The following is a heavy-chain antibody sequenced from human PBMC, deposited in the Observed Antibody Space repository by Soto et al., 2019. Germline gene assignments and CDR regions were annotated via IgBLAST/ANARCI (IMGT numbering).Heavy chain of an antibody. Sequence: PSETLSLTCTVSGGSIYRSGYYWGWIRQPPGRGLEWIGNIDYNGVTYSNPSLKSRVTISRDTSKNQFSLKLTSVTAADTALYYCGKVLVGATGHTDSDSWGPGPLVTVSS. V-gene: IGHV4-39*01. CDR1: GGSIYRSGYY. D-gene: IGHD2-15*01. J-gene: IGHJ4*02. CDR3: GKVLVGATGHTDSDS. CDR2: IDYNGVT.